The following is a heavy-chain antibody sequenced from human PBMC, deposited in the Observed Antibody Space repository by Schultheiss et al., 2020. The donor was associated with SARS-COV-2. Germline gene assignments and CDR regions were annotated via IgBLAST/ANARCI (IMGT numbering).Heavy chain of an antibody. CDR3: ARDPPPPGYSYDDYYYYYMDV. J-gene: IGHJ6*03. D-gene: IGHD5-18*01. V-gene: IGHV3-30*07. CDR1: GFTFSSYA. Sequence: GGSLRLSCAASGFTFSSYAMHWVRQAPGKGLEWVAVIWYDGSNKYYADSVKGRFTISRDNSKNTLYLQMNSLRAEDTAVYYCARDPPPPGYSYDDYYYYYMDVWGKGTTVTVSS. CDR2: IWYDGSNK.